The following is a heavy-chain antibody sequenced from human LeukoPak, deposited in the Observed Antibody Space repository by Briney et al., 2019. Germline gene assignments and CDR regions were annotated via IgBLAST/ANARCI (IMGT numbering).Heavy chain of an antibody. CDR1: GGSISSYS. J-gene: IGHJ2*01. V-gene: IGHV4-59*01. CDR3: ARDYRGITMIREDWYFDL. CDR2: IYKSETT. D-gene: IGHD3-10*01. Sequence: PSETLSLTCRVSGGSISSYSWSWIRQPPGKGLEWIGYIYKSETTSYSPSLGGRVIISVDTSKNELSLKLFSVTAADTAVYFCARDYRGITMIREDWYFDLWGRGTLVTVSS.